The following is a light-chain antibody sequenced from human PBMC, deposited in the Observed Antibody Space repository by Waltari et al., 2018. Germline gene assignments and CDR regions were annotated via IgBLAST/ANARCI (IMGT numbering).Light chain of an antibody. CDR3: MQGTHWYT. Sequence: DVVMTQSPLSLPVTLGQPASISCRSSQSLVHSDGNTYLNWFQQRPGQSPRRLIYKVSNRDSGVPDRFSGSGSSTDFTLKISRVEAEDVGVYYCMQGTHWYTFGQGTKLEIK. CDR2: KVS. J-gene: IGKJ2*01. V-gene: IGKV2-30*02. CDR1: QSLVHSDGNTY.